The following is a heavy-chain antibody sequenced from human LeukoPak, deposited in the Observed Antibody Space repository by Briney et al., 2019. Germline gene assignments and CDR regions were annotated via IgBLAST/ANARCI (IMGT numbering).Heavy chain of an antibody. J-gene: IGHJ6*02. CDR1: GFTFSSYW. CDR2: IKQDGSEK. CDR3: AREFGYCSGGSCHPGEDGYYYYGMDV. V-gene: IGHV3-7*01. Sequence: GGSPRLSCAASGFTFSSYWMSWVRQAPGKGLEWVANIKQDGSEKYYVDSVKGRFTISRDNAKNSLYLQMNSLRAEDTAVYYCAREFGYCSGGSCHPGEDGYYYYGMDVWGQGTTVTVSS. D-gene: IGHD2-15*01.